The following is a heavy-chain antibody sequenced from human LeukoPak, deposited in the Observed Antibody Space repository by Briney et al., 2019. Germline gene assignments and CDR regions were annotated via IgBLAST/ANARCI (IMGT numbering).Heavy chain of an antibody. CDR3: ASSPDDYGDYAAGNWFDP. Sequence: PAETLSLTCTLSGGSIRISGYYCGWIRQPPGKGLEWIGSISDSGGPYDNPSLKSPVTISVDTSRNQFSLKLSSVTAADTAVYYCASSPDDYGDYAAGNWFDPWGQGTLVTVSS. J-gene: IGHJ5*02. D-gene: IGHD4-17*01. V-gene: IGHV4-39*01. CDR1: GGSIRISGYY. CDR2: ISDSGGP.